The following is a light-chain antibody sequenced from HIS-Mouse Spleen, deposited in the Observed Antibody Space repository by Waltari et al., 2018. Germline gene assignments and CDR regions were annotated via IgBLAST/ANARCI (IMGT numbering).Light chain of an antibody. V-gene: IGLV2-23*01. CDR2: EGS. CDR1: SSDVGSYNL. CDR3: CSYAGSSTWV. Sequence: QSALTQPASVSGSPGQSITISCTGTSSDVGSYNLVSWYQQHPGKAPKLMIYEGSKRPSGVSNRVSGPKSGNTASLTISGLQAEDEADYYCCSYAGSSTWVFGGGTKLTVL. J-gene: IGLJ3*02.